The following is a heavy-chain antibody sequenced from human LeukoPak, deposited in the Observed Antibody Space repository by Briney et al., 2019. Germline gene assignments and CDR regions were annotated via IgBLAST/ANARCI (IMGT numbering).Heavy chain of an antibody. CDR1: GFTFSYYE. Sequence: KPGGSLRLSCAASGFTFSYYEMNWVRQAPGKGLEWLGRIKSKTDGGTADYPAPVKGRFTISRDDSKNTLYLQMNSLTTEDTAVYYCTTQADYWGQGTLVTVSS. V-gene: IGHV3-15*01. CDR3: TTQADY. J-gene: IGHJ4*02. CDR2: IKSKTDGGTA.